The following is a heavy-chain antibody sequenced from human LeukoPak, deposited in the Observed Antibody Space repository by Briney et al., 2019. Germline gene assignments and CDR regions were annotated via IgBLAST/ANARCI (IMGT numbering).Heavy chain of an antibody. CDR3: AKDGFYYDGSEHVYYFDS. D-gene: IGHD3-22*01. Sequence: PGGSLRLSCAASGFTFSTYAMSWVRQAPGKGLEWVSTVSDSGGDTYYADSVKGRFTISRDNSKNTVYLQMNSLRSEDTAVYYCAKDGFYYDGSEHVYYFDSWGQGTLVTVSS. CDR2: VSDSGGDT. J-gene: IGHJ4*02. CDR1: GFTFSTYA. V-gene: IGHV3-23*01.